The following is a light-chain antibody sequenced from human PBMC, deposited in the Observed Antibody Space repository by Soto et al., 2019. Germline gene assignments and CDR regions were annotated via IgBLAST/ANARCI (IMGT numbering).Light chain of an antibody. CDR3: QQYNNWPPLA. J-gene: IGKJ4*01. V-gene: IGKV3-15*01. Sequence: EIVMTQSPATLSVSPGERVTLSCRPSQSVSRNLAWYQQIPGQAPRLLIYGASTRATGIPARFSGSGSGTEFTLTISLLQSEDFAVYYCQQYNNWPPLAFGGGTKVEIK. CDR2: GAS. CDR1: QSVSRN.